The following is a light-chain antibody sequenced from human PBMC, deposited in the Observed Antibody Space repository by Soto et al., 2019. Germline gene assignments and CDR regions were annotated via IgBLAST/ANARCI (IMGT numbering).Light chain of an antibody. CDR3: SSYASGVTRI. CDR1: SSDVGGYDY. Sequence: QSALTQPASVSGSPGQSITISCTGTSSDVGGYDYVSWYQQHPGKAPKLMIYDVSNRPSGVSNRFSGSKSGNTASLTISGLQAEDEADYFCSSYASGVTRIFGGGTKLTVL. CDR2: DVS. J-gene: IGLJ2*01. V-gene: IGLV2-14*03.